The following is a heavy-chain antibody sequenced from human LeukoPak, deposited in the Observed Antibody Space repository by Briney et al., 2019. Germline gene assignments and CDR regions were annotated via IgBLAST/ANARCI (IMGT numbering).Heavy chain of an antibody. CDR3: AKVRLYYDFWSGYYAFDP. CDR2: ISGSGGST. J-gene: IGHJ5*02. Sequence: GGSLRLSCAASGFRFSDFTMTWVRQAPGKGLEWVSAISGSGGSTYYADSVKGRFTISRDNSKNTLYLQMNSLRAEDTAVYYCAKVRLYYDFWSGYYAFDPWGQGTLVTVSS. D-gene: IGHD3-3*01. V-gene: IGHV3-23*01. CDR1: GFRFSDFT.